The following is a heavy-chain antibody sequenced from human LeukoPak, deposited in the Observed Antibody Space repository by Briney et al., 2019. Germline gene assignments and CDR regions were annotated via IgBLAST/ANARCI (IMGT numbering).Heavy chain of an antibody. J-gene: IGHJ6*02. CDR3: SGEYGMDV. CDR2: IKQDGSEK. CDR1: GFTIRISR. V-gene: IGHV3-7*05. Sequence: GGSLRLCRVSCGFTIRISRLRWVRQAPGKGLEWVANIKQDGSEKYYVDSVKGRFTISRDNAKNSLYLQMNSLRAEDTAVYYCSGEYGMDVWGQGTTVTVSS. D-gene: IGHD2-8*01.